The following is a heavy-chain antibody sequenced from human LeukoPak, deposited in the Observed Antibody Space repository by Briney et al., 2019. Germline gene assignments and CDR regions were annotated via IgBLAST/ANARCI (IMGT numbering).Heavy chain of an antibody. V-gene: IGHV4-4*07. Sequence: SETLSLTCTVSGGSISSYYWSWLRQPAGKGREWIGRIYTSGSTNYNPSLKSRVTISVDTSKNQFSLKLSSVTAADTAVYYCASARTTAFMDVWGKGTTVTVSS. CDR2: IYTSGST. D-gene: IGHD2-2*01. J-gene: IGHJ6*04. CDR3: ASARTTAFMDV. CDR1: GGSISSYY.